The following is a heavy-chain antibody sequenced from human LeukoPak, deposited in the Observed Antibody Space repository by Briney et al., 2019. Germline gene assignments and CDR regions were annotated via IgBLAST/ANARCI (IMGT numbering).Heavy chain of an antibody. Sequence: HAGGSLRLSCAASGFTFSSYGMSWVRQAPGKGLEWVSAISGSGGSTYYADSVKGRFTISRDNSKNTLYLQMNSLRAEDTAVYYCAKVVSGRVYAIPAPVGYYFDYWGQGTLVTVPS. CDR3: AKVVSGRVYAIPAPVGYYFDY. CDR2: ISGSGGST. CDR1: GFTFSSYG. V-gene: IGHV3-23*01. D-gene: IGHD2-8*01. J-gene: IGHJ4*02.